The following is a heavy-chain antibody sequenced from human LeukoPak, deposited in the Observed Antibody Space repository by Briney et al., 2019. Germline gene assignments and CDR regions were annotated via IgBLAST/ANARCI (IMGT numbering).Heavy chain of an antibody. CDR1: GFTFSDYY. D-gene: IGHD4-17*01. J-gene: IGHJ4*02. V-gene: IGHV3-11*01. CDR3: ARPNGDYQPGAFDY. CDR2: ISSSGSTI. Sequence: GGSLRPSCAASGFTFSDYYMSWIRQAPGKGLEWVSYISSSGSTIYYADSVKGRLTISRDSAKNSLYLQMNSLRAEDTAVYYCARPNGDYQPGAFDYWGQGTLVTVSS.